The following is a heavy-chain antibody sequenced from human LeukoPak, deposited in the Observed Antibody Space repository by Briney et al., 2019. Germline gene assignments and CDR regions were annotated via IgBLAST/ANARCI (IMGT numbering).Heavy chain of an antibody. J-gene: IGHJ4*02. CDR3: ARAHPDYAADY. V-gene: IGHV3-21*01. CDR2: ISSSSSYI. D-gene: IGHD4-17*01. CDR1: GFSFSSYT. Sequence: GGSLRLSCAASGFSFSSYTMNWVRQAPGKGLEWVSSISSSSSYIYYADSVKGRFTISRDNAKNSLYLQMNSLRAEDTAVYYCARAHPDYAADYWGQGTLVTVSS.